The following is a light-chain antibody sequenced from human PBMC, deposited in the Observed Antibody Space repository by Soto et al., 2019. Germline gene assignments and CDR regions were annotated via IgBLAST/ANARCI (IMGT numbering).Light chain of an antibody. J-gene: IGLJ1*01. CDR2: EVS. Sequence: SALTQPASVSGSPGQTVIVPCTGNSSPASVFAFISWYQQHPGKAPKVIIYEVSNRPSGVSSRFSGSKSGNTASLTISGLQAEAEADYYCSSYAGSNNFYVFGTGTKVTVL. CDR3: SSYAGSNNFYV. V-gene: IGLV2-14*01. CDR1: SSPASVFAF.